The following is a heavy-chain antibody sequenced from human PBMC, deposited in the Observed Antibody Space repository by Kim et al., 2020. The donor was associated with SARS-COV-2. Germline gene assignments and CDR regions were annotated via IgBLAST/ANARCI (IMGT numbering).Heavy chain of an antibody. V-gene: IGHV3-15*01. D-gene: IGHD3-3*01. CDR3: TTTRVSFGVVISYGMDV. Sequence: GTGRFTISRDDSKSTLYLQMNSLKTEDSAVYYCTTTRVSFGVVISYGMDVWGQGTTVTVSS. J-gene: IGHJ6*02.